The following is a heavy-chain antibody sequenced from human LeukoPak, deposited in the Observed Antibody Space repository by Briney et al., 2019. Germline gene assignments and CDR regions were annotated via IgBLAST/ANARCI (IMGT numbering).Heavy chain of an antibody. CDR1: GFTFSDYY. Sequence: GGSLRLSCAASGFTFSDYYMSLIRQAPGKGLERVSYISSSGSTIYYADSVKGRFTISRDNAKNSLYLQMNSLRAEDTAVYYCAREAVLRANSFSDYWGQGTLVTVSS. CDR2: ISSSGSTI. J-gene: IGHJ4*02. D-gene: IGHD3-10*01. CDR3: AREAVLRANSFSDY. V-gene: IGHV3-11*01.